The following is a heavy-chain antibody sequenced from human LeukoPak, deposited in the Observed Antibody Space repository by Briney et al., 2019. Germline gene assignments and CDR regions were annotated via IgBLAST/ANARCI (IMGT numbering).Heavy chain of an antibody. CDR1: GYTFTSYG. CDR2: ISAYNGNT. J-gene: IGHJ6*03. Sequence: ASVKVSCKASGYTFTSYGISWARQAPGQGLEWMGWISAYNGNTNYAQKLQGRVTMTTDTSTSTAYMELRSLRSDDTAVYYCARTSTYYDILTGYYRRSPNYYYYMDVWGKGTTVTVSS. D-gene: IGHD3-9*01. CDR3: ARTSTYYDILTGYYRRSPNYYYYMDV. V-gene: IGHV1-18*01.